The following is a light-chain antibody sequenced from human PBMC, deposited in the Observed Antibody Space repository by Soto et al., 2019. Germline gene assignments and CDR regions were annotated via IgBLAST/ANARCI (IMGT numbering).Light chain of an antibody. Sequence: DIVMTQSPDSLAVSLGERATINCKSSQSVLYRSNNKNYLAWYQQKPGQSPKLLIYWASTRESGVPDRFSGSGSGPDFTLTISSLQAEDVAVYSCQQYYINPYPFGQGTKLEIK. CDR3: QQYYINPYP. J-gene: IGKJ2*01. CDR2: WAS. V-gene: IGKV4-1*01. CDR1: QSVLYRSNNKNY.